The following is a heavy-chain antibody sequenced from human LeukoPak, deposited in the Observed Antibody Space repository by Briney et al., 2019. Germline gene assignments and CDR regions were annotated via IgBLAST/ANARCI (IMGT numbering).Heavy chain of an antibody. CDR2: INDSGST. D-gene: IGHD4-17*01. V-gene: IGHV4-34*01. CDR3: ARAGSTVTMLYPFDH. J-gene: IGHJ4*02. CDR1: GGSFSGYY. Sequence: PSETLSLTCAVYGGSFSGYYWSWVRQPPGKGLEWIGEINDSGSTNYTPSLKSRVTISVDTSKNQFSLKLSSVSAADTAVYYCARAGSTVTMLYPFDHWGQGTLVTVSS.